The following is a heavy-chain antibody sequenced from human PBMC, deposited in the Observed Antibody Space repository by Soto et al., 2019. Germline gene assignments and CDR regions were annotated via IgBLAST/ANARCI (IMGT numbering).Heavy chain of an antibody. V-gene: IGHV4-61*01. D-gene: IGHD3-3*01. J-gene: IGHJ4*02. Sequence: SETLSLTCTVSGGSFKSGSYSWSWIRQPPGKGLEWIGYVYHTGRTSYNPSLKSRVSILMDTSKNQFSLNLDSVTAADTAVYFCARDFAYFDYWGQGTLVTVSS. CDR3: ARDFAYFDY. CDR2: VYHTGRT. CDR1: GGSFKSGSYS.